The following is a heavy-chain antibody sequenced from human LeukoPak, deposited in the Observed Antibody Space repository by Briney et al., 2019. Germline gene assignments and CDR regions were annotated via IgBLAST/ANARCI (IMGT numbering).Heavy chain of an antibody. D-gene: IGHD3-22*01. J-gene: IGHJ3*02. Sequence: PSETLSLTCTVSGGSISSYYWSWIRQPPGKGLEWIGYIYYSGSTNYNPSLKSRVTISVDTSKNQFSLKLSSVTAADTAVYYCARLLPIYDSSGYNAFDIWGQGTMVTVSS. CDR1: GGSISSYY. V-gene: IGHV4-59*01. CDR2: IYYSGST. CDR3: ARLLPIYDSSGYNAFDI.